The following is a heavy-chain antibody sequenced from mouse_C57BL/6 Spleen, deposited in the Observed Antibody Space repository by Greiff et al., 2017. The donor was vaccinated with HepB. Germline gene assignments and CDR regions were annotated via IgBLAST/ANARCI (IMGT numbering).Heavy chain of an antibody. V-gene: IGHV5-17*01. CDR2: ISSGSSTI. D-gene: IGHD2-4*01. CDR3: ARRYDYDGDYFDY. CDR1: GFTFSDYG. J-gene: IGHJ2*01. Sequence: EVKLVESGGGLVKPGGSLKLSCAASGFTFSDYGMHWVRQAPEKGLEWVAYISSGSSTIYYADTVKGRFTISRDNAKNTLFLQMTSLRSEDTAMYYCARRYDYDGDYFDYWGKGTTLAVSS.